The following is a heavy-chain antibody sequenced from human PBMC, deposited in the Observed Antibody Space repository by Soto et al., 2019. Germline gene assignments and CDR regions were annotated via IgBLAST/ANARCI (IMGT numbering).Heavy chain of an antibody. CDR2: IYHSGST. Sequence: QLQLQESGSGLVKPSQTLSLTCAVSGGSISSGGYSWSWIRQPPGKGLEWIGYIYHSGSTYYNPSFKSRVTISVDRSKNLFSLKLSSVTAADTAVYFCACYRYSNYYFDYWGQGTLVTVSS. CDR3: ACYRYSNYYFDY. D-gene: IGHD3-16*02. J-gene: IGHJ4*02. V-gene: IGHV4-30-2*01. CDR1: GGSISSGGYS.